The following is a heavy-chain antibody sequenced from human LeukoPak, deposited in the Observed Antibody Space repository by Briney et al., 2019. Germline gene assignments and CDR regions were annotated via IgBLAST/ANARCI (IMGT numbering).Heavy chain of an antibody. Sequence: GASVKVSCKASGYTFTSYYMHWVRQAPGQGLEWMGIINPSGGSTSYAQKFQGRVTMTRDMSTSTVYMELSSLRSEDTAVYYCARGHFYDILTGQHHDTFDIWGQGTMVTVSS. CDR1: GYTFTSYY. CDR3: ARGHFYDILTGQHHDTFDI. J-gene: IGHJ3*02. D-gene: IGHD3-9*01. V-gene: IGHV1-46*01. CDR2: INPSGGST.